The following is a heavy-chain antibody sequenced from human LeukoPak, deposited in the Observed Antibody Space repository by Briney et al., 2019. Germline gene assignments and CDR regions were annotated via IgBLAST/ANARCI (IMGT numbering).Heavy chain of an antibody. D-gene: IGHD3-22*01. CDR2: ISGIGSST. J-gene: IGHJ3*02. Sequence: GGSLRLSCAASGLTSSSYAMSWVRQAPGKGLKCVSTISGIGSSTYYADSVKGRFTISRDNSTTTLYLQMNSLRAEDTAVYHCARGRYYYDNSDAFEIWGQGTMVTVSS. V-gene: IGHV3-23*01. CDR3: ARGRYYYDNSDAFEI. CDR1: GLTSSSYA.